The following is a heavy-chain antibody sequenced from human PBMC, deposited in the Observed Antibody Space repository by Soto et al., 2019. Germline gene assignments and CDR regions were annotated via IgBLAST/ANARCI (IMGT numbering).Heavy chain of an antibody. CDR2: IRRKANSYTT. D-gene: IGHD6-19*01. Sequence: EVQLVESGGGLVQPGGSLRLSCAASGLIFSDYHMDWVRQAPGKGLEWVGRIRRKANSYTTEYVASVKGRFTISRNHSKNSLYLQTTSLKSEDTAVYYCAMLGGWSGGSSGMDVWGQGTTVTVSS. J-gene: IGHJ6*02. CDR3: AMLGGWSGGSSGMDV. CDR1: GLIFSDYH. V-gene: IGHV3-72*01.